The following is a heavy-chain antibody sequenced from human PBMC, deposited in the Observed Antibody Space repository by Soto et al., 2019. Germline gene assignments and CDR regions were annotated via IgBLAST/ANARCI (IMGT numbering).Heavy chain of an antibody. Sequence: ESGGGVVQPGRSLRLSCAASGFTFSSYGMHWDRQAPGKGLEWVAVISYDGSNKYYADSVKGRFTISRDNSKNTLYLQMNSLRAEDTAVYYCAKAPYSGYEIDYWGQGTLVTVSS. CDR2: ISYDGSNK. J-gene: IGHJ4*02. CDR3: AKAPYSGYEIDY. V-gene: IGHV3-30*18. D-gene: IGHD5-12*01. CDR1: GFTFSSYG.